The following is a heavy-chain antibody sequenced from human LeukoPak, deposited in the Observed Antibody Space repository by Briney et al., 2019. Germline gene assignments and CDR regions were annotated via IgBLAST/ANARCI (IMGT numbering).Heavy chain of an antibody. J-gene: IGHJ3*02. CDR1: GFTFSSYE. V-gene: IGHV3-48*03. CDR2: ISSSGSTI. Sequence: PGGSLRLSCAASGFTFSSYEMNWVRQAPGKGLEWVSYISSSGSTIYYADSVKGRFTISRDNAKNSLYLQMNSLRAEDTAVYYCARGYCSGGSCHGHDASDIWGQGTMVTVSS. D-gene: IGHD2-15*01. CDR3: ARGYCSGGSCHGHDASDI.